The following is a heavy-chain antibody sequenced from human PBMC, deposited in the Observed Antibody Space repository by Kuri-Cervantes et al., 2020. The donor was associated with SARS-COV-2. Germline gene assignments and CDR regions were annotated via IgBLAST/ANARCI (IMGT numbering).Heavy chain of an antibody. V-gene: IGHV4-39*01. CDR2: IYYSGST. CDR3: ARGYPAITIFGVVTLHDAFDI. D-gene: IGHD3-3*01. CDR1: GGSISSSSYY. J-gene: IGHJ3*02. Sequence: GSLRLSCTVSGGSISSSSYYWGWIRQPPGKGLEWIGSIYYSGSTYYNPSLKSRVTISVHTSKNQFSLKLSSVTAADTAVYYCARGYPAITIFGVVTLHDAFDIWGQGTMVTVSS.